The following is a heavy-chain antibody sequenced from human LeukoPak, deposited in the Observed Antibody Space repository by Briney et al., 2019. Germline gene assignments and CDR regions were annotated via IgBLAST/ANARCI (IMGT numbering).Heavy chain of an antibody. CDR2: ISAYNGNT. CDR3: ATAMARQIVVVPAALDY. V-gene: IGHV1-18*01. D-gene: IGHD2-2*01. CDR1: GGTFSSYA. J-gene: IGHJ4*02. Sequence: ASVKVSCKASGGTFSSYAISWVRQAPGQGLEWMGWISAYNGNTNYAQKLQGRVTMTTDTSTSTAYMELRSLRSDDTAVYYCATAMARQIVVVPAALDYWGQGTLVTVSS.